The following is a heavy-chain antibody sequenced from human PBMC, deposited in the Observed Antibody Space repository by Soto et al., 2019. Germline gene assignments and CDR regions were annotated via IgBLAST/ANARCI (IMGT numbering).Heavy chain of an antibody. CDR1: GGSISSYY. J-gene: IGHJ4*02. Sequence: SETLSLTCTVSGGSISSYYWSWIRQPPGKGLEWIGYIYYSGSTNYNPSLKSRVTISVDTSKNQFSLRLSSVTAADTAVYYCARRRQLGGTFFFDYWGQGTLVTVS. CDR2: IYYSGST. CDR3: ARRRQLGGTFFFDY. D-gene: IGHD3-10*01. V-gene: IGHV4-59*01.